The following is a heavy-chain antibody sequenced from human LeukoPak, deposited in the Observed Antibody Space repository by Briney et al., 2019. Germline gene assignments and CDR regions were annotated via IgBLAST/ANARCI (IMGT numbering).Heavy chain of an antibody. J-gene: IGHJ4*02. CDR1: GGSFSGYY. CDR3: ARWGTSSGCYGGIDY. Sequence: SETLSLTCAVYGGSFSGYYWSWIRQPPGKGLEWIGEINHSGSTNYNPSLKSRVTISVDTSKNQFSLKLSSVTAADTAVYYCARWGTSSGCYGGIDYWGQGTLVTVSS. CDR2: INHSGST. V-gene: IGHV4-34*01. D-gene: IGHD6-19*01.